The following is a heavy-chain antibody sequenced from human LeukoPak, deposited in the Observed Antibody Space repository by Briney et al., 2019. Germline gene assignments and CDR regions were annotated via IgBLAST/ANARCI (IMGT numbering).Heavy chain of an antibody. CDR3: ARSLRVRGVPDYMDV. D-gene: IGHD3-10*01. J-gene: IGHJ6*03. CDR2: IYKNAIT. V-gene: IGHV3-53*01. Sequence: GGSLRLSCAASGFTVSSNYMTWVRQAPGEGLEWVSVIYKNAITYYADTVKGRFTISRDNSKNMLYLQMNSLGAEDTAVYYCARSLRVRGVPDYMDVWGKGTTVTISS. CDR1: GFTVSSNY.